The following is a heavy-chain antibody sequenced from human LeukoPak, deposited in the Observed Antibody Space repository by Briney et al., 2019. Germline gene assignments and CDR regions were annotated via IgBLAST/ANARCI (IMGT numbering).Heavy chain of an antibody. Sequence: PGGSLRLSCAASGFTFSNYAMNWVRQAPGKGLEWVSTISGSNGNTYYADSVKGRFTVSGDNFKNTLYLQMNSLRAEDTAVYYCAKSIVGRAHSDYWGQGTLVTVSS. CDR3: AKSIVGRAHSDY. D-gene: IGHD2-15*01. CDR1: GFTFSNYA. V-gene: IGHV3-23*01. CDR2: ISGSNGNT. J-gene: IGHJ4*02.